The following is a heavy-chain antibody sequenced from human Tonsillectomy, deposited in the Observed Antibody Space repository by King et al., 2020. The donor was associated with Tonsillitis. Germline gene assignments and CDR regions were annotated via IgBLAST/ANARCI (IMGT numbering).Heavy chain of an antibody. Sequence: VQLVESGGGLVQPGGSLRLSCAASGFRFSSYSMNWVRQAPGKGLEWVSYITGSSSTIHYADSVKGRFTISRDNAKNSLYLQMNSLRAEDTALYYCASDWGDSSAYELDYWGRGTLVTVSS. CDR3: ASDWGDSSAYELDY. V-gene: IGHV3-48*04. CDR2: ITGSSSTI. CDR1: GFRFSSYS. J-gene: IGHJ4*02. D-gene: IGHD3-22*01.